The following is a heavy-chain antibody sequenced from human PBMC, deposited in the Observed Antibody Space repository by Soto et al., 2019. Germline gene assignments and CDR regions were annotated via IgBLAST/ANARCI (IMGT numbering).Heavy chain of an antibody. Sequence: PSETLSLTCAVHGGSFSGYYWDWIRQPPGKGLERIGEVNHGGTSNYNPSLKSRAIISVDTSKNQFSLKLTSVTAEDTALYFCAVFSFLWSGDLLHLLAVWAQGTTDT. CDR1: GGSFSGYY. CDR2: VNHGGTS. J-gene: IGHJ6*02. D-gene: IGHD3-10*01. V-gene: IGHV4-34*01. CDR3: AVFSFLWSGDLLHLLAV.